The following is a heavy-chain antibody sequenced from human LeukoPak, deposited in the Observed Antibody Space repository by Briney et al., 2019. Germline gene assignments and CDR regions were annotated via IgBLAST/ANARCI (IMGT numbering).Heavy chain of an antibody. CDR3: ARGYSYGYGELWLLSVYYFDY. CDR2: ISSSGSTI. D-gene: IGHD5-18*01. CDR1: GFNFNSYW. Sequence: GASLRLSCVASGFNFNSYWMNWVRQAPGKGLEWVSYISSSGSTIYYADSVKGRFTISRDNAKNSLYLQMNSLRAEDTAVYYCARGYSYGYGELWLLSVYYFDYWGQGTLVTVSS. V-gene: IGHV3-48*03. J-gene: IGHJ4*02.